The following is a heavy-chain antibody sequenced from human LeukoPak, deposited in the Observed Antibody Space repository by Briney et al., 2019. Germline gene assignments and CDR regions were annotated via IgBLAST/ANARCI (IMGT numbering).Heavy chain of an antibody. CDR2: ISAYNGNT. CDR3: ARASVDTAYNWFDP. Sequence: ASVKVSCRASGYTFTSYGISWVRQAPGQGLEWMGWISAYNGNTNYAQKLQGRVTMTTDTSTSTAYMELRSLRSDDTAVYYCARASVDTAYNWFDPWGQGTLVTVSS. D-gene: IGHD5-18*01. CDR1: GYTFTSYG. V-gene: IGHV1-18*01. J-gene: IGHJ5*02.